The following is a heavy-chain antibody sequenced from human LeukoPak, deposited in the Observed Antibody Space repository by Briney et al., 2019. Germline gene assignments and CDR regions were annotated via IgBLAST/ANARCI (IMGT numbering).Heavy chain of an antibody. CDR3: ARVGQLDSPGDYGDYGLLDY. V-gene: IGHV1-18*01. J-gene: IGHJ4*02. Sequence: ASVKVSCKASGYTFTSYGISWVRQAPGQGLEWMGWISAYNGNTNYAQKLQGRVTMTTDTSTSTAYMELRSLRSDDTAVYYCARVGQLDSPGDYGDYGLLDYWGQGTLVTVSS. CDR2: ISAYNGNT. D-gene: IGHD4-17*01. CDR1: GYTFTSYG.